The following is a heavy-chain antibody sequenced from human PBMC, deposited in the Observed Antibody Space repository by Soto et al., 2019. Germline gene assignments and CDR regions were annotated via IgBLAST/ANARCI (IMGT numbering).Heavy chain of an antibody. Sequence: ASVKVSCKASGYTFTGYYMHWVRQAPGQGLEWMGWISANNTNTNYAQKFQGRVTMTTDTLTSTAYMELRSLRSDDTAVYYCARDTPPTDYWGQGTLVTVSS. CDR3: ARDTPPTDY. V-gene: IGHV1-18*04. CDR1: GYTFTGYY. CDR2: ISANNTNT. J-gene: IGHJ4*02.